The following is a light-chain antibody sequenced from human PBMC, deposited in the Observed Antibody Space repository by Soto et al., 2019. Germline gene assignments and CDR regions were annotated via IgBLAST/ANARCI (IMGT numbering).Light chain of an antibody. Sequence: QSVLTQSSSASASLGSSVKLTCTLSSGYSTYIIAWHQQQPGKAPRYLMKVERSGSYNKGSGVPDRFSGSSSGADRYLTISSLQSEDEADYYCETWDSNTFVVFGGGTKVTVL. CDR3: ETWDSNTFVV. V-gene: IGLV4-60*03. CDR2: VERSGSY. CDR1: SGYSTYI. J-gene: IGLJ2*01.